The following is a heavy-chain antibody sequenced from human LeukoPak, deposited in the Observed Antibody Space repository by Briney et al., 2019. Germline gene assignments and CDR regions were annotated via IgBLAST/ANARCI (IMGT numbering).Heavy chain of an antibody. CDR1: GYTFTSYG. J-gene: IGHJ5*02. Sequence: GASVKVSCKASGYTFTSYGISWVRQAPGQGLEWMGWISAYNGNTNYAQKFQGRVTMTRDTSISTAYMELSRLRSDDTAVYYCARSHVLRYFDWLSSEENWFDPWGQGTLVTVSS. CDR2: ISAYNGNT. V-gene: IGHV1-18*01. D-gene: IGHD3-9*01. CDR3: ARSHVLRYFDWLSSEENWFDP.